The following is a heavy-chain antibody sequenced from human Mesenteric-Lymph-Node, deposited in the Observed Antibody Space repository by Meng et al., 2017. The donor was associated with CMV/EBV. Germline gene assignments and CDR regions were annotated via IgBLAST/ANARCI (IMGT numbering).Heavy chain of an antibody. V-gene: IGHV4-59*01. CDR3: ASQYSSRYYGMDV. CDR1: GGSISRFY. CDR2: ISYSGST. J-gene: IGHJ6*02. Sequence: GSLRLSCTVSGGSISRFYWNWIRQAPGKGLEWIGYISYSGSTNYNPSLKSRVTISVDTSKNQFSLKLSSVTAADTAVYYCASQYSSRYYGMDVWGQGTTVTVSS. D-gene: IGHD2-15*01.